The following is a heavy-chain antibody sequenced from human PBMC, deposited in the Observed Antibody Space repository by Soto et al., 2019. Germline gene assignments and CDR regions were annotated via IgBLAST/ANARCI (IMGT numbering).Heavy chain of an antibody. Sequence: SVKVSCKASGFTFTSSAVQWVRQARGQRLEWIGWIVVGSGNTNYAQKFQERVTITRDMSTSTAYMELSSLRSEDTAVYYRAAEATELRYFDWYNFDYWGQGTLVTVSS. J-gene: IGHJ4*02. CDR3: AAEATELRYFDWYNFDY. D-gene: IGHD3-9*01. CDR2: IVVGSGNT. CDR1: GFTFTSSA. V-gene: IGHV1-58*01.